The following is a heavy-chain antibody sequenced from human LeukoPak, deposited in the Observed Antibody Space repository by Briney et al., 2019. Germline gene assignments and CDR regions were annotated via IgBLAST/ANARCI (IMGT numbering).Heavy chain of an antibody. CDR3: GRNSDEYGDYVGDDAFDI. Sequence: GESLKISCKGSGYSFTSYWIGWVRQMPGKGLEWMGIIYPGDSATRYSPSFQGQFTISADKSISTAYLQWRSLKASDNAIYYCGRNSDEYGDYVGDDAFDIWGQGTMVTVCS. CDR1: GYSFTSYW. J-gene: IGHJ3*02. D-gene: IGHD4-17*01. V-gene: IGHV5-51*01. CDR2: IYPGDSAT.